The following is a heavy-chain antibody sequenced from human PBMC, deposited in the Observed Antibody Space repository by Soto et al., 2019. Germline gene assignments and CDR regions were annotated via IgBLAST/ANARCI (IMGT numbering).Heavy chain of an antibody. CDR2: IYWEDDE. D-gene: IGHD5-18*01. V-gene: IGHV2-5*02. CDR1: GFSLTTRGVG. CDR3: AHRPRGYSYHFDY. J-gene: IGHJ4*02. Sequence: QITLKESGPTLVKPTQTLTLTCTFSGFSLTTRGVGVGCIPQPPGKALEWLALIYWEDDEGYSPSMKSRLTITKDYSKHRVVLTMTNMDPVDTATYYCAHRPRGYSYHFDYWRQGTLVTVSS.